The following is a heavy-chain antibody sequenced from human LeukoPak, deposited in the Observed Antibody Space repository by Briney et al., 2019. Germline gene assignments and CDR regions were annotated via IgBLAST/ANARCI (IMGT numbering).Heavy chain of an antibody. V-gene: IGHV1-2*02. CDR2: INPNSGDT. J-gene: IGHJ4*02. CDR3: AREAVCSSASCEIDY. CDR1: GYTFTGYY. Sequence: ASVKVSCKASGYTFTGYYLHWVRQAPGRGLEWMGWINPNSGDTHYAQKFQGRVTMTRDTSISTAYMELSRLRSDDTAFYYCAREAVCSSASCEIDYWGQGTLVTVSS. D-gene: IGHD2-2*01.